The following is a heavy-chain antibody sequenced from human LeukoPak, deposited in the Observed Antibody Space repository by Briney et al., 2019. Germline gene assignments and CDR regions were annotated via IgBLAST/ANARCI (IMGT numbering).Heavy chain of an antibody. CDR2: ISGSDGFT. CDR1: GFTFGNCA. CDR3: AKGGVVVVTASDS. J-gene: IGHJ4*02. Sequence: GGSLRLSCAASGFTFGNCAMSWVRRAPGKGLEWLSSISGSDGFTYYADSVKGRFTISRDNSRNTLYLQMNSLRAEDTAVYFCAKGGVVVVTASDSWGQGTLVTVSS. D-gene: IGHD2-15*01. V-gene: IGHV3-23*01.